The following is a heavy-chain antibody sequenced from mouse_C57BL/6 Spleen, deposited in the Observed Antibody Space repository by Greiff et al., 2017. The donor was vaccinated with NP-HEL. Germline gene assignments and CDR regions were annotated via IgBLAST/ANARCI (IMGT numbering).Heavy chain of an antibody. CDR2: IRSKSSNYAT. J-gene: IGHJ3*01. V-gene: IGHV10-3*01. D-gene: IGHD3-2*02. Sequence: EVKLMESGGGLVQPKGSLKLSCAASGFTFNTYAMHWVRQAPGKGLEWVARIRSKSSNYATYYADSVKDRFTISSDDSQSMLYLQMNNLKTEDTAMYYCVRAQTAQATAWFAYWGQGTLVTVSA. CDR1: GFTFNTYA. CDR3: VRAQTAQATAWFAY.